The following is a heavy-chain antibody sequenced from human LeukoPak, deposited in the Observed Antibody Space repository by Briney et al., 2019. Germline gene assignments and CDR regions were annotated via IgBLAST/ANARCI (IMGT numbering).Heavy chain of an antibody. D-gene: IGHD1-14*01. CDR3: AKTAGNFDY. CDR2: ISSSSSYI. Sequence: GGSLRLSCAASGFTFSSYSMNWVRQAPGKGLEWVSSISSSSSYIYYADSVKGRFTISRDNSKNTLYLQMNSLRAEDTAVYYCAKTAGNFDYWGQGTLVTVSS. J-gene: IGHJ4*02. CDR1: GFTFSSYS. V-gene: IGHV3-21*04.